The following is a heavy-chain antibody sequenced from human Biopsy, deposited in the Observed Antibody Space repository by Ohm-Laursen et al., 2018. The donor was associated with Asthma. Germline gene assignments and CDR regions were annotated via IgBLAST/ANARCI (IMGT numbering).Heavy chain of an antibody. D-gene: IGHD5-12*01. CDR1: GDSFSNYA. Sequence: GASVKVSCKASGDSFSNYAISWVRQAPGQGLEWMGGLIPVLGTPDHAQMFEGRVTITADESTGTAYMELSSLSSEDTAVYYCARGYSGSDRIVYYYSGLDVWGQGTTVTVSS. CDR3: ARGYSGSDRIVYYYSGLDV. J-gene: IGHJ6*02. V-gene: IGHV1-69*13. CDR2: LIPVLGTP.